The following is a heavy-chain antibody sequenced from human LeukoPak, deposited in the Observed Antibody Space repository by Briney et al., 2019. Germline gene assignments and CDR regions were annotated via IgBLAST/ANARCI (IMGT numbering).Heavy chain of an antibody. CDR3: ARGGTELVIPTY. J-gene: IGHJ4*02. Sequence: GGSLRLSCAASGFTFSSYWMTWVRQAPGKGLEWVANTKQDGSEKYYVDSVEGRFTISRDNAKNLLYLQMNSLRTEDTAVYYCARGGTELVIPTYWGQGTLVTVSS. CDR2: TKQDGSEK. V-gene: IGHV3-7*01. D-gene: IGHD3-9*01. CDR1: GFTFSSYW.